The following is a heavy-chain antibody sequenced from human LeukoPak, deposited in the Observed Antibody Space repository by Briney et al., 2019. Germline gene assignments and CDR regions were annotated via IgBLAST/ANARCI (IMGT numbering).Heavy chain of an antibody. Sequence: TLCLTCTVSGGSISSGSYYWSWIRQPAGKGLEWIGRIYTSGSTNYNPSLKSRVTISVDTSKNQFSLKLSSVTAADTAVYYCARRSYYDYVWGSYQDAFDIWGQGTMVTVSS. D-gene: IGHD3-16*02. J-gene: IGHJ3*02. V-gene: IGHV4-61*02. CDR2: IYTSGST. CDR1: GGSISSGSYY. CDR3: ARRSYYDYVWGSYQDAFDI.